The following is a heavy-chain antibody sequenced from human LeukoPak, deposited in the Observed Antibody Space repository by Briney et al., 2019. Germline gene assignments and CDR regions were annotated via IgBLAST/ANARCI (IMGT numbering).Heavy chain of an antibody. Sequence: LETLTLTCTVSGGSISRYYWSWIRQPPGKGLEWIGYIYYSGSTNYNPSLKSRVTISVDTSKNQFSLKLSSVTAADTAVYYCARDDVVMGAFDIWGQGTMVTVSS. CDR2: IYYSGST. CDR3: ARDDVVMGAFDI. V-gene: IGHV4-59*01. J-gene: IGHJ3*02. CDR1: GGSISRYY. D-gene: IGHD4-23*01.